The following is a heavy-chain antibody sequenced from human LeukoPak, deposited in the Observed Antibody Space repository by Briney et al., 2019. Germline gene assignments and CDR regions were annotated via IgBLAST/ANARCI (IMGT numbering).Heavy chain of an antibody. CDR1: GGSISSSSYY. CDR3: ARHSRSGYSGYENAFDI. D-gene: IGHD5-12*01. Sequence: SETLSLTCTVSGGSISSSSYYWGWIRQPPGKGLEWIGTFYYSGSTYYTPSLKSRVTLSVDTSKNQFSLKLSSVTAADTAVYYCARHSRSGYSGYENAFDIWGQGTMVTVSS. V-gene: IGHV4-39*01. CDR2: FYYSGST. J-gene: IGHJ3*02.